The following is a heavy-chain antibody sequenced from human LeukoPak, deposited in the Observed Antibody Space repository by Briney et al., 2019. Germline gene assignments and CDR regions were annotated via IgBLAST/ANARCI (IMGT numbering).Heavy chain of an antibody. V-gene: IGHV1-69*05. Sequence: SVKVSCKASGGTFSSYAISWVRQAPGQGLEWMGGIIPIFGTANYAQKFQGRVTITTDESTSTAYMELSSLRSEDTAVYYCASYDFWSGYYGKLGYYYYYMDVWGKGTTVTVSS. CDR2: IIPIFGTA. D-gene: IGHD3-3*01. J-gene: IGHJ6*03. CDR3: ASYDFWSGYYGKLGYYYYYMDV. CDR1: GGTFSSYA.